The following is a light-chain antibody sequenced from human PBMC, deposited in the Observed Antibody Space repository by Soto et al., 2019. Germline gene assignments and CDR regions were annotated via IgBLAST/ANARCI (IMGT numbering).Light chain of an antibody. CDR3: SSFTASSTLV. CDR2: EVS. Sequence: QPALTQPASVSGSPGQSITISCTGTDSDVGLYNYVSWYQQSPGKAPQLVISEVSNRPSGVSDRFSGSKAGNTASLTISGLQPEDEADYYCSSFTASSTLVFGTGTKVTVL. CDR1: DSDVGLYNY. J-gene: IGLJ1*01. V-gene: IGLV2-14*01.